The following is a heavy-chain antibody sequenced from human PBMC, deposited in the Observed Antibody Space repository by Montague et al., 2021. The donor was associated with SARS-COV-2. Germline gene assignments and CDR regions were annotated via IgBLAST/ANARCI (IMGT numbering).Heavy chain of an antibody. Sequence: SETLSLTCAVHGGSFSTYSWNWIRQPPGKGLEWIGEIHHGGSTNXNPSLKSRVTISADTSKNQFSLKLTSVAAADTAVYYCARLGDGVVPSPILGVGPYYSYHYMDVWGKGTTATVSS. CDR2: IHHGGST. CDR1: GGSFSTYS. J-gene: IGHJ6*03. CDR3: ARLGDGVVPSPILGVGPYYSYHYMDV. D-gene: IGHD3-10*01. V-gene: IGHV4-34*01.